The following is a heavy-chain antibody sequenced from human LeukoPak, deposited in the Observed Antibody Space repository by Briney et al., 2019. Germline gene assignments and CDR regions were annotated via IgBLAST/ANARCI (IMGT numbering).Heavy chain of an antibody. D-gene: IGHD3-9*01. CDR2: INPSGGST. Sequence: GASVKVSCKAAGYTFTSYCRHWVRQAPGQGLEWMGIINPSGGSTSYAQKFQGRVTMTRDTSTSTVYMELSSLRSEDTAVYYCARSVDYDILTGRSFYGMDVWGQGTTVTVSS. CDR3: ARSVDYDILTGRSFYGMDV. J-gene: IGHJ6*02. V-gene: IGHV1-46*01. CDR1: GYTFTSYC.